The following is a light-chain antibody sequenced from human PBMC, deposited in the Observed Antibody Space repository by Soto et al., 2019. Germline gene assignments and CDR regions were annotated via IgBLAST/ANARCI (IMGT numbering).Light chain of an antibody. CDR1: QSLVDSDGNTY. CDR2: KVS. V-gene: IGKV2-30*01. CDR3: LQGTHWPWT. J-gene: IGKJ1*01. Sequence: VVVTQSPLALPVTLGQPASISCRSTQSLVDSDGNTYLTWLQQRPGQSPRRLIYKVSNRDSGVPDRFSGSGSGTDFTLKISGVEAEDVGVYYCLQGTHWPWTLGQGTKVEIK.